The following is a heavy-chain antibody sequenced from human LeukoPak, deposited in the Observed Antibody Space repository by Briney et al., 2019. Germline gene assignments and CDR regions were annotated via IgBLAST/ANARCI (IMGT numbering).Heavy chain of an antibody. CDR3: ANSITMIVVVTFDY. D-gene: IGHD3-22*01. Sequence: GGSLRLSCAASGFTFSSYAMSWVRQAPGKGLEWVSAISGSGGSTYYADSVKGRFTISRDNSKNTLYLQMNSLRAEDTAVYYCANSITMIVVVTFDYWGQGTLVTVSS. CDR2: ISGSGGST. V-gene: IGHV3-23*01. CDR1: GFTFSSYA. J-gene: IGHJ4*02.